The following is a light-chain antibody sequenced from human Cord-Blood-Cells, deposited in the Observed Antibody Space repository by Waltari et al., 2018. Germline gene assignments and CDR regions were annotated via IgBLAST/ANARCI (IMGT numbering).Light chain of an antibody. V-gene: IGKV4-1*01. CDR2: WAA. J-gene: IGKJ4*01. Sequence: DIVMTQSPDSLAVSLGERATINCESSQSVLYSSNNKNYLAWYQQKPGQPHKLLIYWAATRESGVPDRFGGSGSGTDFTLTISSLRAEDVAVYYCQQYYSTPTFGGGTKVEIK. CDR3: QQYYSTPT. CDR1: QSVLYSSNNKNY.